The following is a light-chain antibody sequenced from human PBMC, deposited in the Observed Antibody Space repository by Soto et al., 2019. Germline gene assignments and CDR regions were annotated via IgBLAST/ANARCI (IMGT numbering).Light chain of an antibody. Sequence: QSSLAQPPSASGSPGQSFAISGPGTSIDVGGYNYVSWYQQHPGKAPKLMIYDVSKRPSGVPDRFSGSKSGNTASLTVSGLQAEDEADYYCSSYAGTHIVFGTGTKVTVL. CDR1: SIDVGGYNY. CDR2: DVS. CDR3: SSYAGTHIV. J-gene: IGLJ1*01. V-gene: IGLV2-8*01.